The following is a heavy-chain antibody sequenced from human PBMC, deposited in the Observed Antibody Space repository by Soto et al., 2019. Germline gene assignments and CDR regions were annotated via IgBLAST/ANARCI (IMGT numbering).Heavy chain of an antibody. CDR3: VKEGRGYGGFDP. CDR1: GFTFSAYG. V-gene: IGHV3-30*18. D-gene: IGHD5-12*01. CDR2: ISYDGSHK. J-gene: IGHJ5*02. Sequence: QVQLVESAGGVVQPGTSLRLSCAASGFTFSAYGMHWVRQAPGKGLEWVAVISYDGSHKTYTDSVQGRFTISRDTSKNTLHLQMSSLRPEDTAVYYCVKEGRGYGGFDP.